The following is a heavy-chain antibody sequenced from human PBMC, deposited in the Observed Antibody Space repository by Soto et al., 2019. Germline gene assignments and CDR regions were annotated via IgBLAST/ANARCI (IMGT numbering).Heavy chain of an antibody. Sequence: ASETLSLTCTVSGGSISSYYWSWIRQPPGKGLEWIGYIYYSGSTNYNPSLKSRVTISVDTSKNQFSLKLSSVTAADTAVYYCARTDSSSWSHAFDYWGQGTLVTVYS. V-gene: IGHV4-59*01. CDR3: ARTDSSSWSHAFDY. CDR1: GGSISSYY. CDR2: IYYSGST. J-gene: IGHJ4*02. D-gene: IGHD6-13*01.